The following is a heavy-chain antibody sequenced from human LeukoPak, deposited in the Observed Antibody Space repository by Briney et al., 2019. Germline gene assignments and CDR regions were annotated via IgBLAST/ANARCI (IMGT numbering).Heavy chain of an antibody. D-gene: IGHD2-15*01. CDR2: IIPIFGTA. CDR3: AREGYCSGGSCYLHFDY. CDR1: GGTFSSYA. V-gene: IGHV1-69*13. Sequence: ASVKVSCKASGGTFSSYAIGWVRQAPGQGLEWMGGIIPIFGTANYAQKFQGRVTITADESTSTAYMELSSLRSEDTAVYYCAREGYCSGGSCYLHFDYWGQGTLVTVSS. J-gene: IGHJ4*02.